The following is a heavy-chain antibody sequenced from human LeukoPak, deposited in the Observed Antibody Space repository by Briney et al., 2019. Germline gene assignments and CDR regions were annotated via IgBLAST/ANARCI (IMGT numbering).Heavy chain of an antibody. CDR2: IWYDGSNK. CDR1: GFTFNNFA. Sequence: TGGSLRLSCAASGFTFNNFAMQWVRQAPGKGLEWVALIWYDGSNKYYADSVKGRFTISKDNSKNTLFLQMNTLRAEDTALYYCAKSPVTGAEFYYYMDVWGKGTTVTVSS. CDR3: AKSPVTGAEFYYYMDV. D-gene: IGHD1-20*01. J-gene: IGHJ6*03. V-gene: IGHV3-33*06.